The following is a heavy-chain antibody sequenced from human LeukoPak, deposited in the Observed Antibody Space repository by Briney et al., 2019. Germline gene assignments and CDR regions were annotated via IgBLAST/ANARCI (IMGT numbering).Heavy chain of an antibody. D-gene: IGHD4-17*01. V-gene: IGHV3-53*01. CDR1: GFTVSINY. CDR3: ARGRLDYGDYLNWFDP. CDR2: IYSGGNT. J-gene: IGHJ5*02. Sequence: GGSLRLSCAASGFTVSINYMSWVRQAPGKGLEWVSVIYSGGNTYYADSVKGRFTISRDNSKNTLYLQMNSLRAEDTAVYYCARGRLDYGDYLNWFDPWGQGTLVTVSS.